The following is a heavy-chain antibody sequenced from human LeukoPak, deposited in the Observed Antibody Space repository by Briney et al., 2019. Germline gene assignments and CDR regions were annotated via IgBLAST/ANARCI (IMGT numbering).Heavy chain of an antibody. J-gene: IGHJ6*02. CDR3: TLWSTFSYYYYGMDV. V-gene: IGHV3-15*01. CDR2: IKSKTDGGTT. D-gene: IGHD2-8*02. Sequence: PGGSLRLSCAASGFTFSNAWMSWVRQAPGKGLEWVGRIKSKTDGGTTDYAAPVKGRFTISRDDSKNTLYLQMNSLKTEDTAVYYCTLWSTFSYYYYGMDVWGQGTTVTVSS. CDR1: GFTFSNAW.